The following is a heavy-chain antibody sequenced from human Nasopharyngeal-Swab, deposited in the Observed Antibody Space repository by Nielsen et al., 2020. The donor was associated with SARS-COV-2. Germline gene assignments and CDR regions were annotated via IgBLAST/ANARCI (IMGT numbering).Heavy chain of an antibody. CDR1: GGSISSGDYY. Sequence: LSCTVSGGSISSGDYYWSWIRQPPGKGLEWIGYIYYSGSTYYHPSLKSRVTISVDTSKTQSSLKLSSVTSADTAVYYCARGRMVFWSGYYTSYGMDVWGQGTTVTASS. J-gene: IGHJ6*02. CDR2: IYYSGST. V-gene: IGHV4-30-4*01. D-gene: IGHD3-3*01. CDR3: ARGRMVFWSGYYTSYGMDV.